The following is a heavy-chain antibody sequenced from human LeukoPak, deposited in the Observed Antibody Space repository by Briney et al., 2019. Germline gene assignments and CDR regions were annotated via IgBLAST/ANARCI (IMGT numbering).Heavy chain of an antibody. CDR1: GFTFSNAW. CDR3: TTDSRVLRYFDWLVSAFDI. Sequence: PGGSLRLSCAASGFTFSNAWMSWVRQAPGKGLEWVGRIKSKTDGGTTDYAAPVKGRFTISRDDSKSTLYLQMNSLETEDTAVYYCTTDSRVLRYFDWLVSAFDIWGQGTMVTVSS. D-gene: IGHD3-9*01. V-gene: IGHV3-15*01. J-gene: IGHJ3*02. CDR2: IKSKTDGGTT.